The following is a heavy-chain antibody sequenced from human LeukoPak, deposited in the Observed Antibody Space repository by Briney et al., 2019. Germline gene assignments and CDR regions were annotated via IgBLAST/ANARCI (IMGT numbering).Heavy chain of an antibody. CDR3: ARDLPYSNYVSCYYYYMDV. Sequence: GGSLRLSCAASGFTFSSYSMNWVRQAPGKGLEWVSYISSSSSTIYYADSVKGRFTISRDNAKNSLYLQMNSLRAEDTAVYYCARDLPYSNYVSCYYYYMDVWGKGTTVTVSS. CDR2: ISSSSSTI. D-gene: IGHD4-11*01. J-gene: IGHJ6*03. V-gene: IGHV3-48*01. CDR1: GFTFSSYS.